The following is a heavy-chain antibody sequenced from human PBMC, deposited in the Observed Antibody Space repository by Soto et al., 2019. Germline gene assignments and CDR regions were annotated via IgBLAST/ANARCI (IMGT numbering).Heavy chain of an antibody. J-gene: IGHJ4*02. CDR1: GGSFSGYY. Sequence: PXETLYLSCAVYGGSFSGYYLSWIRQPPGKGLEWIGEINHSGSTNYNPSLKSRVTISVDTSKNQFSLKLSSVTAADTAVYYCARANIKLRYFHWLPLDPTYYFDSWGQGTQVTVSS. CDR2: INHSGST. CDR3: ARANIKLRYFHWLPLDPTYYFDS. V-gene: IGHV4-34*01. D-gene: IGHD3-9*01.